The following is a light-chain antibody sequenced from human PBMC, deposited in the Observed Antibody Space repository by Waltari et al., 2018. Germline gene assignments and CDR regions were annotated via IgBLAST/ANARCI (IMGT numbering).Light chain of an antibody. CDR1: SSDVGPYNY. Sequence: SALTQPASVSGSPGQSITISCTGTSSDVGPYNYVSWYQQYPGKAPKLMIYDVTKRPSGISDRFSGSKSGNTASLTISGLQAEDEADYYCCSYAGSSSLLFGGGTKLTVL. V-gene: IGLV2-23*01. J-gene: IGLJ2*01. CDR2: DVT. CDR3: CSYAGSSSLL.